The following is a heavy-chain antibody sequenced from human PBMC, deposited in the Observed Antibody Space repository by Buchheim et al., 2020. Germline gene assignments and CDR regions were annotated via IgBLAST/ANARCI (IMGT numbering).Heavy chain of an antibody. J-gene: IGHJ5*02. CDR3: ARETSGDYQSNWFDP. V-gene: IGHV4-61*02. CDR1: GGSISSGSYY. D-gene: IGHD4-17*01. CDR2: IYTSGST. Sequence: QVQLQESGPGLVKPSQTLSLTCTVSGGSISSGSYYWSWIRQPAGKGLEWIGRIYTSGSTNYNPSLKSRVTISVDTSKNQFSLKLSSVTAADTAVYYCARETSGDYQSNWFDPWGQGTL.